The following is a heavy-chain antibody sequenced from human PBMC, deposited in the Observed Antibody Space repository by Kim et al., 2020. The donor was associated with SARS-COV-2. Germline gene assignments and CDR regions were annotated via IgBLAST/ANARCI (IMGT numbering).Heavy chain of an antibody. CDR3: ASTMYGGNSWVLAFDI. CDR2: IYPGDSDT. J-gene: IGHJ3*02. D-gene: IGHD2-21*02. CDR1: GYSFTSYW. Sequence: GESLKISCKGSGYSFTSYWIGWVRQMPGKGLEWMGIIYPGDSDTRYSPSFQGQVTISADKSISTAYLQWSSLKASDTAMYYCASTMYGGNSWVLAFDIWGQGTMVTVSS. V-gene: IGHV5-51*01.